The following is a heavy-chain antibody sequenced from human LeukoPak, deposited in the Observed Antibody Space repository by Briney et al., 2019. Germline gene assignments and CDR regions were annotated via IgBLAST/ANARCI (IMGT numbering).Heavy chain of an antibody. CDR1: GGTFSSYA. CDR3: ASTIPAANWGWFDP. V-gene: IGHV1-69*05. J-gene: IGHJ5*02. D-gene: IGHD2-2*01. CDR2: VVPLFGTA. Sequence: SVKVSCKASGGTFSSYAISWVRQAPGQGLEWMGGVVPLFGTANYAQKFQGRVTITTDESTSTAYMEVSSLRFEDTAVYYCASTIPAANWGWFDPWGQGTLVTVSS.